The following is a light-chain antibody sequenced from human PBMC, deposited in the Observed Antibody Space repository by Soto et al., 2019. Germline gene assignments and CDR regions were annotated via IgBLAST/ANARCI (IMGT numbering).Light chain of an antibody. Sequence: DIQLTQSPSFLSASVGDRVTITCRASQDILNYLAWYQQRPGKAPKLLIHTASTLQSGVPSRFSGSGFGTEFPLTIISLQPEDFASYYCQHRHSYPVTFGQGTRLEI. CDR2: TAS. V-gene: IGKV1-9*01. CDR3: QHRHSYPVT. J-gene: IGKJ5*01. CDR1: QDILNY.